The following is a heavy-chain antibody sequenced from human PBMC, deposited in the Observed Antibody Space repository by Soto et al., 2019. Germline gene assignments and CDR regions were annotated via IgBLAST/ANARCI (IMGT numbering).Heavy chain of an antibody. CDR2: IIPIFGTA. V-gene: IGHV1-69*13. CDR3: ALIGYYESSGYDRYD. J-gene: IGHJ1*01. Sequence: GAEVKVYWKASGGTFSSYAISWVRQAPGQGLEWMGGIIPIFGTANYAQKFQGRVTITADESTSTAYMELSSLRSEDTAVYYCALIGYYESSGYDRYDWGKGTLVTVPP. D-gene: IGHD3-22*01. CDR1: GGTFSSYA.